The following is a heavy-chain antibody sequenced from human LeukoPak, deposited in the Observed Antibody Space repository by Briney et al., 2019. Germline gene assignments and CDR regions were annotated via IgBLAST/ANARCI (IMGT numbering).Heavy chain of an antibody. CDR3: ARAIRGSKIASRYYFYYKDI. V-gene: IGHV1-69*06. Sequence: SVKVSCKASGGTFSSYAINWVRQAPGQGLEWMGGIIPIFDTTNYAQNFQGRVTITADKSTNTAYMELSSLRSEDTAVYYCARAIRGSKIASRYYFYYKDIWGKGTTVTVSS. D-gene: IGHD3-10*01. CDR1: GGTFSSYA. CDR2: IIPIFDTT. J-gene: IGHJ6*03.